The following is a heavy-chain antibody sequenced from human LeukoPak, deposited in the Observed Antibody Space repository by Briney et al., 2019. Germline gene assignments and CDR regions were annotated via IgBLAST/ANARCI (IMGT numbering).Heavy chain of an antibody. CDR3: AIPPRGIAAAYFDY. J-gene: IGHJ4*02. D-gene: IGHD6-13*01. CDR2: ISYDGSNK. V-gene: IGHV3-30-3*01. CDR1: GFTFSSYA. Sequence: GGSLRLSCAASGFTFSSYAMHWVRQAPGKGLEWVAVISYDGSNKYYADSVKGRFTISRDNSKNTLYLQTNSLRAEDTAVYYCAIPPRGIAAAYFDYWGQGTLVTVSS.